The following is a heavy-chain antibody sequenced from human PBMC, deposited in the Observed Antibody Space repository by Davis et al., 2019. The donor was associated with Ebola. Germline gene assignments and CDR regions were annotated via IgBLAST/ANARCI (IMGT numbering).Heavy chain of an antibody. CDR2: IYSSGYT. CDR1: GFTVSHNI. J-gene: IGHJ4*02. CDR3: ARDRRYCPDGSCYSHFDH. D-gene: IGHD2-15*01. V-gene: IGHV3-53*01. Sequence: PGGSLRLSCAASGFTVSHNIMSWVRPAPGKGLQWVSAIYSSGYTFYTDSVKGRFTISRDDSKNTLYLQMDSLRAEDTAMYYCARDRRYCPDGSCYSHFDHWAQGTLVTVSS.